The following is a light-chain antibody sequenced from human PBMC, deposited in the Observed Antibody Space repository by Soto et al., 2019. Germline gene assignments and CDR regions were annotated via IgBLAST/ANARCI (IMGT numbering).Light chain of an antibody. CDR2: DVT. J-gene: IGLJ2*01. CDR3: CSYAGSYTLV. Sequence: QSALTQPRSVSGYPGQSVTISCTGTSSDIGGYNYVSWYQHHPGKAPKLMIYDVTKRPSGVPDRFSGSKSGNTASLTVSGLQAEDEADYYCCSYAGSYTLVFGGGTKLTVL. CDR1: SSDIGGYNY. V-gene: IGLV2-11*01.